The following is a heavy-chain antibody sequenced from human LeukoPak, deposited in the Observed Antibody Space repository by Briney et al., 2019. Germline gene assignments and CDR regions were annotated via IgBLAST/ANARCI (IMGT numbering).Heavy chain of an antibody. CDR2: INPNSGGT. D-gene: IGHD3-22*01. CDR1: GYTFTGYY. CDR3: ARGGFLYYDSSGHKYFQH. J-gene: IGHJ1*01. Sequence: ASVKVSCKASGYTFTGYYMHWVRQAPGQGLEWMGWINPNSGGTNYAQKFQGRVTMTRDTSISTAYMGLSRLRSDDTAVYYCARGGFLYYDSSGHKYFQHWGQGTLVTVSS. V-gene: IGHV1-2*02.